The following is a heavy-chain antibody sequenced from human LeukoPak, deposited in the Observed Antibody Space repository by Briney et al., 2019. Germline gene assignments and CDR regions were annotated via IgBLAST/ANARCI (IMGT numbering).Heavy chain of an antibody. CDR3: ARLNTTYYYMDV. Sequence: GGSLRLSCAASGFTFSSYSMNWVRRARGKGLEWVSSISSSSSYIYYADSVKGRFTISRDNAKNSLYLQMNSLRAEDTAVYYCARLNTTYYYMDVWGKGTTVTVSS. CDR1: GFTFSSYS. D-gene: IGHD1-14*01. V-gene: IGHV3-21*01. CDR2: ISSSSSYI. J-gene: IGHJ6*03.